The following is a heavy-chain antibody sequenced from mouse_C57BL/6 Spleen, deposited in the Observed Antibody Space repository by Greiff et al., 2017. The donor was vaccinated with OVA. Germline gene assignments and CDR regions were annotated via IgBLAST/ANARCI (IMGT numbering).Heavy chain of an antibody. Sequence: QVQLQQSGAELVKPGASVKISCKASGYAFSSYWMTWVKQRPGQGLEWIGEIYPGDGDTNYNGKFKGKATLTADKSSSTAYMQLSSLTSEDSAVYCCARSDTWRYCGVWGTGTTVTVSS. J-gene: IGHJ1*03. CDR2: IYPGDGDT. CDR3: ARSDTWRYCGV. V-gene: IGHV1-80*01. D-gene: IGHD5-1-1*01. CDR1: GYAFSSYW.